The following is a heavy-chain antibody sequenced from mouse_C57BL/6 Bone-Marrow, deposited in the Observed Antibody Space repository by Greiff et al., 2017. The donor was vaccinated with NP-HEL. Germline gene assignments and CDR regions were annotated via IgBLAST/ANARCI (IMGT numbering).Heavy chain of an antibody. Sequence: ESGPGLVKPSQSLSLTCSVTGYSITSGYYWNWIRQFPGNKLEWMGYISYDGSNNYNPSLKNRISITRDTSKNQFFLKLNSVTTEDTATYYCARGYSNYFAYWGQGTLVTVSA. J-gene: IGHJ3*01. CDR3: ARGYSNYFAY. V-gene: IGHV3-6*01. CDR1: GYSITSGYY. D-gene: IGHD2-5*01. CDR2: ISYDGSN.